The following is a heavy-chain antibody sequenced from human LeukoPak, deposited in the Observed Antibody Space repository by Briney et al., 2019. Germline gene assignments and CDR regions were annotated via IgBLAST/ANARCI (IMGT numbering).Heavy chain of an antibody. V-gene: IGHV4-61*02. CDR2: IYTSGST. CDR3: ASRYCSSPSCYVWWFDP. J-gene: IGHJ5*02. Sequence: SETLSLTCTVSGGSISSGSYYWSWIRQSAGKGLEWIGRIYTSGSTNYNPSLKSRVTISVDTSKNQFSLKLSSVTAADTAVYYCASRYCSSPSCYVWWFDPWGQGTLVTVSS. D-gene: IGHD2-2*01. CDR1: GGSISSGSYY.